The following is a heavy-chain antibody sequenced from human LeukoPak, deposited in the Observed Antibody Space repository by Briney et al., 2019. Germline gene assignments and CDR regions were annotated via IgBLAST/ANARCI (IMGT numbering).Heavy chain of an antibody. V-gene: IGHV4-4*07. CDR1: GGSISSYY. CDR3: ARDSLAYYGSESYQYYYGMDV. Sequence: SETLSLTCTVSGGSISSYYWSWIRQPAGKGLEWIGRIYTSGSTNYNPSLKSRVTMSVDTSKNQFSLKLSSVTAADTAVYYCARDSLAYYGSESYQYYYGMDVWGQGTTVTVSS. D-gene: IGHD3-10*01. CDR2: IYTSGST. J-gene: IGHJ6*02.